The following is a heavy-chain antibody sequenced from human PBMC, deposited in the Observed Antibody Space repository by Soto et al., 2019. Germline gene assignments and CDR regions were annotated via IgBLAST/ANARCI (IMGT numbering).Heavy chain of an antibody. D-gene: IGHD6-19*01. J-gene: IGHJ4*02. CDR1: GYSFSDYH. V-gene: IGHV1-46*01. CDR2: INPSGGST. CDR3: AREGVHPSGWQDY. Sequence: ASVKVSCKASGYSFSDYHIHWVRQSPGQGLEWLGRINPSGGSTSYAQKFQGRVTMTRDTSTSTVYMELSSLRSEDTAVYYCAREGVHPSGWQDYWGQGTLVTVSS.